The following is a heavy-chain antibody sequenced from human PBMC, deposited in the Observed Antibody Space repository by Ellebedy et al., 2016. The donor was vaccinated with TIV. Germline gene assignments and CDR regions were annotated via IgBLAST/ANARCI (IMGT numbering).Heavy chain of an antibody. CDR1: GYSFTSYW. CDR2: IYPGDSDT. D-gene: IGHD3-3*01. Sequence: GESLKISXKGSGYSFTSYWIGWVRQMPGKGLEWMGIIYPGDSDTRYSPSFQGQVTISADKSISTAYLQWSSLKASDTAMYYCAIRHYDFWSGYPTTSYGMDVWGQGTTVTVSS. CDR3: AIRHYDFWSGYPTTSYGMDV. V-gene: IGHV5-51*01. J-gene: IGHJ6*02.